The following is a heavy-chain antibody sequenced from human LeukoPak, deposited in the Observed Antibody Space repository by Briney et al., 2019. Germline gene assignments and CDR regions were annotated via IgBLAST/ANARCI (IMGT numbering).Heavy chain of an antibody. V-gene: IGHV3-23*01. J-gene: IGHJ4*02. CDR2: ISGSGSST. D-gene: IGHD5-12*01. CDR3: ARNENSGWGYFDY. Sequence: GGSLRLSCAASGFTFSSYAMSWVRQAPGKGLEWVSAISGSGSSTYYADSVKGRFTISRDNSKNTLYLQMNSLRAEDTAVYYCARNENSGWGYFDYWGQGTLVTVSS. CDR1: GFTFSSYA.